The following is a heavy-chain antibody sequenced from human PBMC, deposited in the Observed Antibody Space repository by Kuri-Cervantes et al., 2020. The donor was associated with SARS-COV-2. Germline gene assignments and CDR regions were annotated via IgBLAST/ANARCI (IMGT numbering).Heavy chain of an antibody. D-gene: IGHD1-14*01. CDR3: ARTSLTGYWYFDL. J-gene: IGHJ2*01. Sequence: GGSLRLSCAASGFTFSSYSMNWVRQVPGKGLEWVSPISSSSSYIYYADSVKGRFTISRDNAKNSLYLQMNSLRAEDTAVYYCARTSLTGYWYFDLWGRGTLVTVSS. CDR2: ISSSSSYI. V-gene: IGHV3-21*01. CDR1: GFTFSSYS.